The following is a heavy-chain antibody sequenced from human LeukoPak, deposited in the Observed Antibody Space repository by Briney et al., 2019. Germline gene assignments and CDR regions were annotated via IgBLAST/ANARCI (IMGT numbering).Heavy chain of an antibody. J-gene: IGHJ4*02. CDR2: INPNSGGT. CDR1: GYTFTGYY. CDR3: ARSARGYSGYDWASGEGEFDY. Sequence: ASVKVSCKASGYTFTGYYMHWVRQAPGQGLEWMGWINPNSGGTNYAQKFQGRVTMTRDTSISTAYMELSRLRSDDTAVYYCARSARGYSGYDWASGEGEFDYWGQGTLVTVSS. D-gene: IGHD5-12*01. V-gene: IGHV1-2*02.